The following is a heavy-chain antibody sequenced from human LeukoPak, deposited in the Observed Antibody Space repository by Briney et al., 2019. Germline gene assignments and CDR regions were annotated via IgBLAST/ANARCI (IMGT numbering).Heavy chain of an antibody. J-gene: IGHJ4*02. Sequence: GGSLRLSCAASGFTFSSYGMHWVRQAPGKGLEWVAVISYDGSNEYYADSVKGRFTISRDNSKNTLYLQMNSLRAEDTAVYYCAVTYYDILTGYYPPDYWGQGTLVTVSS. V-gene: IGHV3-30*03. CDR1: GFTFSSYG. CDR3: AVTYYDILTGYYPPDY. D-gene: IGHD3-9*01. CDR2: ISYDGSNE.